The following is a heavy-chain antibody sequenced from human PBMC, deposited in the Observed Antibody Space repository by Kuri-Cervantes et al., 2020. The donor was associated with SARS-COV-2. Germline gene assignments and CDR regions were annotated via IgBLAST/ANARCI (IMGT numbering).Heavy chain of an antibody. CDR2: IYSGGSST. CDR1: GFTFSSYA. J-gene: IGHJ4*02. Sequence: GGSLRLSCAASGFTFSSYAMSWVRQAPGKGLEWVSVIYSGGSSTYYADSVKGRFTISRDNPKNTLYLQMNSLRAEDTAVYYCAKDQDYYDSSGQFDYWGQGTLGHRLL. V-gene: IGHV3-23*03. CDR3: AKDQDYYDSSGQFDY. D-gene: IGHD3-22*01.